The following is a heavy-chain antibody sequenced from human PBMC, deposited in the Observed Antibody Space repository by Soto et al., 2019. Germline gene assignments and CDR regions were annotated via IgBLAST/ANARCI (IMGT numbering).Heavy chain of an antibody. Sequence: QVQLVQSGAEVKKPGSSVKVACKASGGTFNSYAISWVRQAPGQGLEWMGGIIPIFGATNYAQKFQGRVTIIADESATTTYMELTSLRSEDTAVYYCATRDCHNWPTQYYFYGMDVWGQGTTVTVSS. D-gene: IGHD2-21*01. J-gene: IGHJ6*02. V-gene: IGHV1-69*12. CDR3: ATRDCHNWPTQYYFYGMDV. CDR2: IIPIFGAT. CDR1: GGTFNSYA.